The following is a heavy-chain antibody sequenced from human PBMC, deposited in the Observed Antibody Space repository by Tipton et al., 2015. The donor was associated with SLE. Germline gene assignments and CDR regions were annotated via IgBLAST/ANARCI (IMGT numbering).Heavy chain of an antibody. Sequence: TLSLTCTVSGVSISSGSYYWTWIRQPAGKGPEWIGHIYSRGGTNYNPSLSSRVTMSVDTSTNQFSLKLSSVTAADTAIYYCARDYSSAWYRDFFDYWGKGTLVTVSS. D-gene: IGHD6-19*01. CDR2: IYSRGGT. CDR3: ARDYSSAWYRDFFDY. J-gene: IGHJ4*02. CDR1: GVSISSGSYY. V-gene: IGHV4-61*09.